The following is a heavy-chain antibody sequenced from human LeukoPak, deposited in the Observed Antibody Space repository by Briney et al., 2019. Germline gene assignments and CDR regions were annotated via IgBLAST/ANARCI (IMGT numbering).Heavy chain of an antibody. D-gene: IGHD2-2*01. Sequence: GESLKISCQGSGYSFTSYWIGWVRQMPGKGLEWMGIIYPGDSETRYSPSFQGQVTISADKSINTAYLQWSSLKTSDTAMYYCAGLAQRTDSGFDPWGQGTLVTVSS. CDR3: AGLAQRTDSGFDP. V-gene: IGHV5-51*01. CDR1: GYSFTSYW. J-gene: IGHJ5*02. CDR2: IYPGDSET.